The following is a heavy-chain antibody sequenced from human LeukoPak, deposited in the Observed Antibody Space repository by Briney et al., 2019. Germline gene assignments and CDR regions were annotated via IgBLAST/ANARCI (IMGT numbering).Heavy chain of an antibody. J-gene: IGHJ4*02. V-gene: IGHV3-30*02. CDR1: GFTFSSYG. CDR2: IRYDGSNK. Sequence: GGSLRLSCAASGFTFSSYGMHWVRQAPGKGLEWVAFIRYDGSNKYYADSVKGRFTISRDNSKNTLYLQMNSLRAEDTAVYYCATYSGYDFYQLGYWGQGTLVTVSS. CDR3: ATYSGYDFYQLGY. D-gene: IGHD5-12*01.